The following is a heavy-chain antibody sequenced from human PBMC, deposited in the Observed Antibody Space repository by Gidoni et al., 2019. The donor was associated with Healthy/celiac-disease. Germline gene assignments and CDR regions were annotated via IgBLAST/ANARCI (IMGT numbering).Heavy chain of an antibody. Sequence: QLQLQESGPGLVKPSENLSLTCTVSGGSISSSSYYGGWIRQPPGKGLEWIGSIYYSGSTDYHPSLKSRVTISVDTSKTQFSLKLSSVTAADTAVYYCARGRDIVATMGYWGQGTLVTVSS. CDR1: GGSISSSSYY. CDR2: IYYSGST. D-gene: IGHD5-12*01. CDR3: ARGRDIVATMGY. J-gene: IGHJ4*02. V-gene: IGHV4-39*01.